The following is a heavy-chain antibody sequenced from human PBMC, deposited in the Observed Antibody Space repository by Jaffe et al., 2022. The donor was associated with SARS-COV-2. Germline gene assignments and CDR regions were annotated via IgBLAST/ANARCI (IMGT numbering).Heavy chain of an antibody. CDR3: ARGWGYDFSRVKWELVFDYYYYGMDV. D-gene: IGHD1-26*01. V-gene: IGHV4-61*02. Sequence: QVQLQESGPGLVKPSQTLSLTCTVSGGSISSGSYYWSWIRQPAGKGLEWIGRIYTSGSTNYNPSLKSRVTISVDTSKNQFSLKLSSVTAADTAVYYCARGWGYDFSRVKWELVFDYYYYGMDVWGQGTTVTVSS. J-gene: IGHJ6*02. CDR1: GGSISSGSYY. CDR2: IYTSGST.